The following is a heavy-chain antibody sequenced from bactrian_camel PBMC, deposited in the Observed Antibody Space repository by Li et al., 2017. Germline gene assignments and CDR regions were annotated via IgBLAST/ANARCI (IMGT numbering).Heavy chain of an antibody. CDR2: IHFGTDSV. CDR1: GATFTTPC. J-gene: IGHJ4*01. Sequence: DVQLVESGGGSVQDGGSLSLSCGASGATFTTPCMGWFRQVPGKEREGIAMIHFGTDSVSYADSVKGRFTISRDNANYTVYLQMNSLKPEDMGIYFCVRARTTYYSGGYTDWRQGTQVTVS. D-gene: IGHD2*01. V-gene: IGHV3S40*01. CDR3: VRARTTYYSGGYTD.